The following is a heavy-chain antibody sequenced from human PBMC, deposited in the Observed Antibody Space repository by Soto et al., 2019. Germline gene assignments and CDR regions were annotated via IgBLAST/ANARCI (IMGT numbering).Heavy chain of an antibody. J-gene: IGHJ5*02. V-gene: IGHV2-26*01. D-gene: IGHD6-13*01. CDR1: GFSLSNARMG. Sequence: ETLSLTCTVSGFSLSNARMGVSWIRQPPGKALEWLAHIFSNDEKSYSTSLKSRLTISKDTSKSQVVLTMTNMDPVDTATYYCARIRIAAAYNWFDPWGQGTLVTVSS. CDR3: ARIRIAAAYNWFDP. CDR2: IFSNDEK.